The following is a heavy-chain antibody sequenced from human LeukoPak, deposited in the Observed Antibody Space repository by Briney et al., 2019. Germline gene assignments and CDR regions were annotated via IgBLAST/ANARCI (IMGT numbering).Heavy chain of an antibody. CDR2: IYHSGST. J-gene: IGHJ5*02. Sequence: SETLSLTCTVSGGSISSYYWSWIRQPPGKGLEWIGYIYHSGSTYYNPSLKSRVTISVDRSKNQFSLKLSSVTAADTAVYYCARDYGYCSGGSCYDWFDPWGQGTLVTVSS. CDR3: ARDYGYCSGGSCYDWFDP. V-gene: IGHV4-59*12. D-gene: IGHD2-15*01. CDR1: GGSISSYY.